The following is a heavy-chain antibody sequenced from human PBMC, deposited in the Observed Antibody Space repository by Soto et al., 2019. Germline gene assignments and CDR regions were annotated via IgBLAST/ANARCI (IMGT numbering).Heavy chain of an antibody. Sequence: ASVKVSCKTSGYFFNDYHMHWVRKAPGQGLEWMGWINPKNGDTNYAQKFQDRVTMTRDTSISTVYIELSRLTTDDTAVYYCSREAGGSNTAAGLLDTWGQGTLVTVSS. V-gene: IGHV1-2*02. J-gene: IGHJ5*02. CDR3: SREAGGSNTAAGLLDT. CDR1: GYFFNDYH. D-gene: IGHD2-2*01. CDR2: INPKNGDT.